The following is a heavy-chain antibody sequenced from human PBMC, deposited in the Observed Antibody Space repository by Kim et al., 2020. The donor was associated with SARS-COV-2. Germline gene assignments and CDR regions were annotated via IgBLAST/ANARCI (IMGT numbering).Heavy chain of an antibody. CDR2: ISSSGSTI. V-gene: IGHV3-48*03. J-gene: IGHJ6*02. Sequence: GGSLRLSCAASGFTFSSYEMNWVRQAPGKGLEWVSYISSSGSTIYYADSVKGRFTISRDNAKNSLYLQMNSLRAEDTAVYYCARDSVPYYDFWSGYPTQYYYGMDVWGQGTTVTVSS. CDR1: GFTFSSYE. D-gene: IGHD3-3*01. CDR3: ARDSVPYYDFWSGYPTQYYYGMDV.